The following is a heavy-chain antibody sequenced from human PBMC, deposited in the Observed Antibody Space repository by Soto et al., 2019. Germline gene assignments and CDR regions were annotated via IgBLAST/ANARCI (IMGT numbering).Heavy chain of an antibody. Sequence: EVQLLESGGGLVQPGGSLRLSCAASGFTFSSYAMSWVPQAPGKGLEWVSAISGSGGSTYYADSVKGRFTISRDNSKNTLYLQMNSLRAEDTAVYYCAKWIGGYTHDHNWFDPWGQGTLVTVSS. J-gene: IGHJ5*02. CDR3: AKWIGGYTHDHNWFDP. CDR2: ISGSGGST. V-gene: IGHV3-23*01. D-gene: IGHD5-12*01. CDR1: GFTFSSYA.